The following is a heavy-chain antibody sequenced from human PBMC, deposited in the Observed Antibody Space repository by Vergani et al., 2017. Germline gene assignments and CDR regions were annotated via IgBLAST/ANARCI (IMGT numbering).Heavy chain of an antibody. Sequence: QVQLQQSGPGLVKPSETLSLTCTVSGASISSYDWRWIRQPPGKGLEWIGYIYYSGSTSYNTSLKSRVTISVDTSKNQFSLKLSSVTAADTAVYYCARGPEGESGYYYFYYMDVWGKGTTVTVSS. J-gene: IGHJ6*03. V-gene: IGHV4-59*01. CDR2: IYYSGST. CDR1: GASISSYD. D-gene: IGHD2-21*01. CDR3: ARGPEGESGYYYFYYMDV.